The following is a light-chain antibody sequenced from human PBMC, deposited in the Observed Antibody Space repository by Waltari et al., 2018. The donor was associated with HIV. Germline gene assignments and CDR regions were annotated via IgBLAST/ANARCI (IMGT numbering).Light chain of an antibody. J-gene: IGLJ2*01. CDR2: DVN. CDR3: CSYADTFFVL. CDR1: SSDIGAYNY. Sequence: QSALTQPRSVSGSPGQSVTISCTGTSSDIGAYNYVSWYQHHPDKGPKLLIYDVNKRPSGVPDRFSGSKSGNTASLTFSGLQAEDEADYYCCSYADTFFVLFGGRTKLTVL. V-gene: IGLV2-11*01.